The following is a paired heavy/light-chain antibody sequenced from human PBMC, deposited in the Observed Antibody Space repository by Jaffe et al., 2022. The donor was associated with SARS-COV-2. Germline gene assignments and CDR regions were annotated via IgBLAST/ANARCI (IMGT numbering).Heavy chain of an antibody. CDR3: ARDGSADTVYSSWYAPSWFDP. J-gene: IGHJ5*02. CDR2: INSDGSST. CDR1: GFTFSTYW. Sequence: EVQLVESGGGLVQPGGSLRLSCAASGFTFSTYWMHWVRQAPGKGLVWVSRINSDGSSTTYADSVKGRFTISRDNAKNTLYLQMNSLRAEDTAVYYCARDGSADTVYSSWYAPSWFDPWGQGTLVTVSS. D-gene: IGHD6-13*01. V-gene: IGHV3-74*01.
Light chain of an antibody. CDR1: SSDVGTYNR. J-gene: IGLJ1*01. Sequence: QSALTQPPSVSGSPGQSVTISCTGTSSDVGTYNRVSWYQQPPGTAPKLMIYEVSNRPSGVPDRFSGSKSGNTASLTISGLQAEDEADYYCSSYTSSSTYVFGTGTKVTVL. CDR2: EVS. CDR3: SSYTSSSTYV. V-gene: IGLV2-18*02.